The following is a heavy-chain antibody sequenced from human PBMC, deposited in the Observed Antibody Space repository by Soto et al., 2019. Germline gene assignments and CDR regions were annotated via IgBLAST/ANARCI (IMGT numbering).Heavy chain of an antibody. D-gene: IGHD5-18*01. V-gene: IGHV4-39*01. CDR2: IHKSGRT. CDR1: GGSIRSSSYY. CDR3: ARLVWSYGTWFDP. Sequence: SDTLSLTCSVSGGSIRSSSYYRGWIRQPPGKGLEWIGSIHKSGRTYYNPSLQSRVTVSGDTSKNQFSLKLSSVTAADTAVYYCARLVWSYGTWFDPWGQGTLVTVSS. J-gene: IGHJ5*02.